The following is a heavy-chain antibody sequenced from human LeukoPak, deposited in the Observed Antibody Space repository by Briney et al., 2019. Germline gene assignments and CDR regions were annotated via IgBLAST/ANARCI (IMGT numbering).Heavy chain of an antibody. CDR2: INHSGST. J-gene: IGHJ4*02. D-gene: IGHD3-3*01. Sequence: PSETLSLTCAVYGGSFSGYYWSWIRQPPGKGLEWIGEINHSGSTNYNPSLKSRVTISVDTSKNQFSLKLSSVTAADTAVYYCARRHYDFWSGYPIDYWGQGTLVTVSS. CDR3: ARRHYDFWSGYPIDY. CDR1: GGSFSGYY. V-gene: IGHV4-34*01.